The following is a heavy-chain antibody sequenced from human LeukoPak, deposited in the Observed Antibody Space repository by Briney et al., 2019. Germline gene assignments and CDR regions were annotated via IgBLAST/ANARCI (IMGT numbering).Heavy chain of an antibody. Sequence: SETLSLTCTVSGGSISSSGYYWGWFRQPPGKGLEWIGSIHYSGSTHYNQPLKSRVTISVDTSKNQFSLRLTSVTAADTAVYYCARQGSAGDYVFFWGQGTLVTVSS. V-gene: IGHV4-39*01. CDR2: IHYSGST. CDR3: ARQGSAGDYVFF. J-gene: IGHJ4*02. CDR1: GGSISSSGYY. D-gene: IGHD3-16*01.